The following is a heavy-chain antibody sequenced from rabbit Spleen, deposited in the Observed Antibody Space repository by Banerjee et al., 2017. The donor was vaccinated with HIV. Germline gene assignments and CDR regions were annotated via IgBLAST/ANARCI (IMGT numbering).Heavy chain of an antibody. CDR3: ARDLASVVGWNFGL. D-gene: IGHD3-1*01. CDR1: GFSFSSGYD. V-gene: IGHV1S40*01. CDR2: IWTGSTSIT. Sequence: QSLEESGGGLVKPGASLTLTCTASGFSFSSGYDMCWVRQSTGKGLEWIGTIWTGSTSITWYASWALGRFSISKTPSTTVTLQMTSLTAADTATYFCARDLASVVGWNFGLWGPGTLVTVS. J-gene: IGHJ6*01.